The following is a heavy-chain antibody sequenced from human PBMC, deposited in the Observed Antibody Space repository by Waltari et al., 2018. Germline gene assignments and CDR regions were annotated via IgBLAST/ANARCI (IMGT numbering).Heavy chain of an antibody. CDR2: FDPEDGET. J-gene: IGHJ4*02. CDR1: GYTLTELS. D-gene: IGHD3-16*02. CDR3: ATGTSGGSYRYTDFVS. V-gene: IGHV1-24*01. Sequence: QVQLVQSGAEVKKPGASVKVSCKVSGYTLTELSMHWVRQAPGKGLEWMGGFDPEDGETIYAQKFQGRVTMTEDTSTDTAYMELSSLRSEDTAVYYCATGTSGGSYRYTDFVSWGQGTLVTVSS.